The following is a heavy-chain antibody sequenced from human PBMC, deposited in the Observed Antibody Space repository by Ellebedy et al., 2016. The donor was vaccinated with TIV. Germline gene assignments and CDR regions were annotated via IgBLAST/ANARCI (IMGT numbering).Heavy chain of an antibody. D-gene: IGHD2-21*02. Sequence: GGPLRLSCAASGFTFSNYAMSWVRQAPGKGLEWVSAISGSAASTYYAYSVKGRFTISRDNSKNTLYLQMNSLRAEDTALYYCAKATDPYCGGDCYYDYWGQGTLVAVSS. V-gene: IGHV3-23*01. CDR2: ISGSAAST. J-gene: IGHJ4*02. CDR1: GFTFSNYA. CDR3: AKATDPYCGGDCYYDY.